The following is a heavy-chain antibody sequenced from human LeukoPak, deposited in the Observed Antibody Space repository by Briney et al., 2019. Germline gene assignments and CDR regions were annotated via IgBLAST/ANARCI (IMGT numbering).Heavy chain of an antibody. Sequence: SKTLSLTCTVSGGSITSSYWNRIRQPPGKGLEWIGYVYYSGNTNYSPFLKSRVTISVGTSKDQFSLKLTSVTAADTAVYYCARGRGAYYYAMDVWGQGTTVTVSS. D-gene: IGHD3-16*01. CDR2: VYYSGNT. V-gene: IGHV4-59*01. CDR3: ARGRGAYYYAMDV. J-gene: IGHJ6*02. CDR1: GGSITSSY.